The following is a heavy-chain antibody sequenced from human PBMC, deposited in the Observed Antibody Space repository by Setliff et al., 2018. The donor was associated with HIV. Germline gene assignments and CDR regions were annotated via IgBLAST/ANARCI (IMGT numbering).Heavy chain of an antibody. CDR1: GGSFSGYY. CDR3: AIGGFCTTSASCFRIFDY. D-gene: IGHD1-26*01. Sequence: TLSLTCAVYGGSFSGYYWSWIRQSPGKGLEWIGEINHSGATNYNPSLKSRAGISIDRSKNQFSLEMTSVTAADAAVYFCAIGGFCTTSASCFRIFDYWGQGTRVTVSS. V-gene: IGHV4-34*01. CDR2: INHSGAT. J-gene: IGHJ4*02.